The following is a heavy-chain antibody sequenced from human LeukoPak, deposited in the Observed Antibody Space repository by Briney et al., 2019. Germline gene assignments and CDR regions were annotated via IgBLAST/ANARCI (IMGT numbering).Heavy chain of an antibody. CDR3: VRDVGYHGGDHDY. Sequence: GGSLRLSCAASGFNFSDYFLTWVRQAPGKGLEWVANINQDGNEKNYVDSLEGRFTISRDNAKRSLYLQMNSLRVDDTAMYYCVRDVGYHGGDHDYWGHGTLVIVSS. J-gene: IGHJ4*01. D-gene: IGHD2-21*02. CDR2: INQDGNEK. CDR1: GFNFSDYF. V-gene: IGHV3-7*01.